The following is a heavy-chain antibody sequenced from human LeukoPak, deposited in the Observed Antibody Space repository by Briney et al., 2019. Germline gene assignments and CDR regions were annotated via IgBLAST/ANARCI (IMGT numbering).Heavy chain of an antibody. J-gene: IGHJ4*02. Sequence: GGSLRLSCAASGFTFSSYAMTWVRQAPGKGLEWVSALSGSGTGTYYADSVKGRFTISRDNSKNALYLQMNSLRAEDTAVYYCAKGPIQLWPFFDYWGQGTLVTVSS. CDR3: AKGPIQLWPFFDY. D-gene: IGHD5-18*01. V-gene: IGHV3-23*01. CDR2: LSGSGTGT. CDR1: GFTFSSYA.